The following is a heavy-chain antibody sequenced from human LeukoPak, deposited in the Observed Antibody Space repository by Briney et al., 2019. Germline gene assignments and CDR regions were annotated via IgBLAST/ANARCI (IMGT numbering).Heavy chain of an antibody. J-gene: IGHJ5*02. CDR3: ARDLHRNYYDSSSNWFDP. CDR2: INAGNGNT. Sequence: ASVKVSCKASGYTFTSYAMHWVRQAPGQRLEWMGWINAGNGNTKYSQKFQGRVTITRDTSASTAYMELSSLRSEDTAVYYCARDLHRNYYDSSSNWFDPWGQGTLVTVSS. CDR1: GYTFTSYA. D-gene: IGHD3-22*01. V-gene: IGHV1-3*01.